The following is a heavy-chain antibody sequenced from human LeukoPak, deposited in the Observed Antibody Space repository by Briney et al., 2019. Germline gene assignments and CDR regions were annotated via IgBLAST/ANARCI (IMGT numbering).Heavy chain of an antibody. D-gene: IGHD1-14*01. CDR2: IHYSGST. CDR3: ARQPDRRQVAL. Sequence: PSETLSLTCTVSGGSISSYYWSWIRQPPGKGLEWIACIHYSGSTSYNPSLKSRVTISVDTSKNQFSLKVNSVTAADAAVYYCARQPDRRQVALWGQGTLVTVSS. CDR1: GGSISSYY. V-gene: IGHV4-59*08. J-gene: IGHJ4*02.